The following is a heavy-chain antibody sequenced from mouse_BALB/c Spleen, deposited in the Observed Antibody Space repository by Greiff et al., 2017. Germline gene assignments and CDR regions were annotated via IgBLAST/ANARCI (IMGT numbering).Heavy chain of an antibody. CDR1: GFSLTSYG. V-gene: IGHV2-5-1*01. CDR3: AKKRADGRGYAMDY. CDR2: IWRGGST. J-gene: IGHJ4*01. Sequence: VQLQESGPSLVQPSQSLSITCTVSGFSLTSYGVHWVRQSPGKGLEWLGVIWRGGSTDYNAAFMSRLSITKDNSKSQVFFKMNSLQADDTAIYYCAKKRADGRGYAMDYWGQGTSVTVSS. D-gene: IGHD2-3*01.